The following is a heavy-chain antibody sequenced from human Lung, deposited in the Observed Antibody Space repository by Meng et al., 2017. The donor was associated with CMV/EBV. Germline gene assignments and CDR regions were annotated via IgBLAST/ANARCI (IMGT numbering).Heavy chain of an antibody. CDR2: IHPHRGDT. CDR3: ARDNNWGPDY. CDR1: GYTFTAHY. Sequence: ASVKVSCKASGYTFTAHYFHWVRQAPGQGLEWMGWIHPHRGDTNYAQQFQGRVTLTRDTSINTGYMELTRLTSDDTAVYYCARDNNWGPDYWGKGTLLTVSS. D-gene: IGHD7-27*01. J-gene: IGHJ4*02. V-gene: IGHV1-2*02.